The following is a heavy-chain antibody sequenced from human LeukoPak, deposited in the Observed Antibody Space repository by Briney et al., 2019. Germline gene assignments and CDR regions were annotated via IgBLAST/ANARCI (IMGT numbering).Heavy chain of an antibody. CDR3: ARVRGSYGSGSYYNAADWFDT. CDR2: IYSGDST. J-gene: IGHJ5*02. Sequence: PGGSLRLSCAASGFTVSRYYMSWVRQAPGKGLEWVSVIYSGDSTYYADSVKGRFTISRHNSKNMLFLQMNSLRAEDTAVYYCARVRGSYGSGSYYNAADWFDTGGQGTVVTVSA. CDR1: GFTVSRYY. D-gene: IGHD3-10*01. V-gene: IGHV3-53*04.